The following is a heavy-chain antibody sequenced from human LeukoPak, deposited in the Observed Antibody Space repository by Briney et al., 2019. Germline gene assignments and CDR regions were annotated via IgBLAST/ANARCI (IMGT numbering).Heavy chain of an antibody. J-gene: IGHJ4*02. D-gene: IGHD6-6*01. Sequence: SETLSLTCTVSGGSISSYYWSWIRQPAGKGLEWIGRSYTSGSTNYNPSLKSRVTMSVATSKNQFSLKLSYVNAADTAVYYCARYISSGLDYWGQGTLVTVSS. V-gene: IGHV4-4*07. CDR3: ARYISSGLDY. CDR2: SYTSGST. CDR1: GGSISSYY.